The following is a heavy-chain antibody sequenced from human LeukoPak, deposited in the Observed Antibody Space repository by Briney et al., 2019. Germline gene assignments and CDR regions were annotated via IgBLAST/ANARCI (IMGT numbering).Heavy chain of an antibody. Sequence: ASVKVSCKASGYTFTSYGISWVRQAPGQGLEWMGWISAYNGNTNYAQKLQGRVTMTTDKSTSTAYMELRSLRSDDTAVYYCAGPMYSGSYYGYWGQGTLVTVSS. D-gene: IGHD1-26*01. CDR1: GYTFTSYG. CDR3: AGPMYSGSYYGY. CDR2: ISAYNGNT. J-gene: IGHJ4*02. V-gene: IGHV1-18*01.